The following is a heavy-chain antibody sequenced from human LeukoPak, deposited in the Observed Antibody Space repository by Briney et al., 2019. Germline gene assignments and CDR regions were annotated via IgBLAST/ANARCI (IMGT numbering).Heavy chain of an antibody. V-gene: IGHV4-34*01. CDR1: GGSFSGYY. J-gene: IGHJ4*02. CDR3: ARSIAAAATHFDY. CDR2: ISHSGST. D-gene: IGHD6-13*01. Sequence: SETLSLTCAVYGGSFSGYYWSWIRQPPGKGLEWIGEISHSGSTNYNPSLKSRVTISVDTSKNQFSLKLSSVTAADTAVYYCARSIAAAATHFDYWGQGTLVTVSS.